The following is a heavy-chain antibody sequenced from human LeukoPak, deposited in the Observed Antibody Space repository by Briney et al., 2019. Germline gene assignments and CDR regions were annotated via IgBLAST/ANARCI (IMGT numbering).Heavy chain of an antibody. V-gene: IGHV4-39*07. J-gene: IGHJ3*02. Sequence: SETLSLTCTVSGGSISSSSYYWGWIRQPPGKGLEWIGSIYYSGSTYYNPSLKSRVTISVDTSKNQFSLKLSSVTAADTAVYYCARSSRLPTGAFDIWGQGTMVTVSS. D-gene: IGHD4-11*01. CDR1: GGSISSSSYY. CDR2: IYYSGST. CDR3: ARSSRLPTGAFDI.